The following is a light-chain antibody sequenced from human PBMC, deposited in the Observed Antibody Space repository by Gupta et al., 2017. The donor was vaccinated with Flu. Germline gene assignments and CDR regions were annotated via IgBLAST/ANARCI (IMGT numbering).Light chain of an antibody. CDR2: WAS. CDR3: QQRYSYPRT. V-gene: IGKV1-9*01. Sequence: SGLSASVRDRFTSTGLDSKGISSCLAWYQQRPGKAPKLLIYWASSRQTGVPERFSGSGSGTEFTLTISSLQAEDVATYYCQQRYSYPRTFGQGTKLEIK. J-gene: IGKJ2*01. CDR1: KGISSC.